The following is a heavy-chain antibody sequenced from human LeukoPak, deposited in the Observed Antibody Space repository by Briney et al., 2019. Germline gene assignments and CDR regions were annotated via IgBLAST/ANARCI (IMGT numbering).Heavy chain of an antibody. V-gene: IGHV5-51*01. Sequence: GDSLKISCKASGYNFPNFWIGWVRQMPGKGLEWMAITYPADPDTRYSPSFEGQVTISADSSINTAYLQWRSLKASDSAMYYCATPYSTSGGAWGQGTLVTVSS. CDR3: ATPYSTSGGA. J-gene: IGHJ5*02. CDR2: TYPADPDT. D-gene: IGHD2-2*01. CDR1: GYNFPNFW.